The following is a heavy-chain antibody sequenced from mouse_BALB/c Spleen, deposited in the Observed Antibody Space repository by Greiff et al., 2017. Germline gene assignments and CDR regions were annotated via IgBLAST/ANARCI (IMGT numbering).Heavy chain of an antibody. V-gene: IGHV1-54*01. Sequence: VQLQQSGAELVRPGTSVKVSCKASGYAFTNYLIEWVKQRPGQGLEWIGVINPGSGGTNYNEKFKGKATLTADKSSSTAYMQLSSLTSDDSAVYFCAREGDGTPFAYWGQGTLVTVSA. CDR3: AREGDGTPFAY. CDR2: INPGSGGT. D-gene: IGHD1-1*01. J-gene: IGHJ3*01. CDR1: GYAFTNYL.